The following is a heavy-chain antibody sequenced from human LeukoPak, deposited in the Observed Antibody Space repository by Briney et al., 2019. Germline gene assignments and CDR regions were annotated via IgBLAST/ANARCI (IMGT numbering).Heavy chain of an antibody. CDR1: GGSISSYY. V-gene: IGHV4-59*01. CDR3: ARDMGNNDAFDI. J-gene: IGHJ3*02. CDR2: IYYSGST. Sequence: PSETLSLTCTVSGGSISSYYWSWIRQPPGKGLEWIGYIYYSGSTNYNPSLKSRVTISVDTSKNQFSLKLSSVTAADTAVYYCARDMGNNDAFDIWGQGTMVTVSS. D-gene: IGHD2/OR15-2a*01.